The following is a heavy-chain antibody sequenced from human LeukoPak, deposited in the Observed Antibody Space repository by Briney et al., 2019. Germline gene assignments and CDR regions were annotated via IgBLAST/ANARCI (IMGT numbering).Heavy chain of an antibody. J-gene: IGHJ4*02. CDR1: GFTFSSYA. Sequence: PGGSLRLSCAASGFTFSSYAMHWVRQAPGKGLEWVAVISYDGSNKYYADSVKGRFTISRDNSKNTLYLQMNTLRAEDTAVYYCGRPPLQAEDTYFDYWGQGTLVTVSS. CDR3: GRPPLQAEDTYFDY. CDR2: ISYDGSNK. V-gene: IGHV3-30-3*01.